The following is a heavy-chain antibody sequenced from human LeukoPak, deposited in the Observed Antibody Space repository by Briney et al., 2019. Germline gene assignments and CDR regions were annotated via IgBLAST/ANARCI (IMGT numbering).Heavy chain of an antibody. D-gene: IGHD4-17*01. Sequence: PSVTLSLTCAVSGGSLSGYYWSWIRQSPGKGLEWMGDIHHDGRTKYKSSFKSRITIFLVSSKNEVSLRLSPVTPADTALYFCARDVVPRDYGDTLNAYDLWGQGTMVTVS. CDR1: GGSLSGYY. V-gene: IGHV4-34*01. J-gene: IGHJ3*01. CDR2: IHHDGRT. CDR3: ARDVVPRDYGDTLNAYDL.